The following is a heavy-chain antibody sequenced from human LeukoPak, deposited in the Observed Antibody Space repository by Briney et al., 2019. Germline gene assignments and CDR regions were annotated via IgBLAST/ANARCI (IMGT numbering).Heavy chain of an antibody. J-gene: IGHJ4*02. V-gene: IGHV3-53*01. Sequence: GGSLRLSCAASGFTVSSNYMSWVRQAPGKGLEWVSVIYGGGSTYYADSVKGRFTISRDNSKNTLYLQMNSLRAEDTAVYYCARGSSGYHFDYWGQGTLVTVSS. D-gene: IGHD6-25*01. CDR3: ARGSSGYHFDY. CDR1: GFTVSSNY. CDR2: IYGGGST.